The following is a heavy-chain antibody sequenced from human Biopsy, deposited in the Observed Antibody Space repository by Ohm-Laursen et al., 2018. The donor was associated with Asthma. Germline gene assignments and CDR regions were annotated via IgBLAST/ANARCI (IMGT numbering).Heavy chain of an antibody. V-gene: IGHV3-21*01. CDR1: GFTFSDYT. D-gene: IGHD7-27*01. CDR3: ARDAPTGGYIDY. CDR2: ITSSSSYI. J-gene: IGHJ4*02. Sequence: GSLRLSCAASGFTFSDYTMNWVRQAPGKGLEWVSSITSSSSYIFYADSVKGRFTISRDNPRNSLYLQMNSLRAEDTAVYYCARDAPTGGYIDYWGLGTLVTVSS.